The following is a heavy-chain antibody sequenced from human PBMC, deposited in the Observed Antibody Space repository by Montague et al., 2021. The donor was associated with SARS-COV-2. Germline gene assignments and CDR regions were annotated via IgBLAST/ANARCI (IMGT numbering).Heavy chain of an antibody. Sequence: SLRLSCAASGFTFGDYAMHWVRQTPGKGLEWVSDISYNSENTGYADSVKGRFTISRDNAKNSLYLQMNSLRTDDTALYYCAKDVYYGSGNYWKAFVYWGQGTRVPVSS. J-gene: IGHJ4*02. CDR2: ISYNSENT. CDR3: AKDVYYGSGNYWKAFVY. V-gene: IGHV3-9*01. D-gene: IGHD3-10*01. CDR1: GFTFGDYA.